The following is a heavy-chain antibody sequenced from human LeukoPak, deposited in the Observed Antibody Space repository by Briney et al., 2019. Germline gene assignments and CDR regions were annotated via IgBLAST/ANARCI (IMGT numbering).Heavy chain of an antibody. J-gene: IGHJ6*02. D-gene: IGHD3-22*01. V-gene: IGHV3-7*03. CDR2: IKLDGSEK. Sequence: GGSLRLSCVASGFTFGKYWMSWVRQAPGKGLEWVANIKLDGSEKNYVDSVKGRFTISRDNTKNSLYLQMNSLRVEDTAVFYCARDSNYYYDSSGYYHGVDGMDVWGQGTTVTVSS. CDR1: GFTFGKYW. CDR3: ARDSNYYYDSSGYYHGVDGMDV.